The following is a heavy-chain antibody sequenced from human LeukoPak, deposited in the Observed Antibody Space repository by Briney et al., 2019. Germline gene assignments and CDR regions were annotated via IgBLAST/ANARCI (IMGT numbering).Heavy chain of an antibody. CDR3: AHRRTPFSGCCGGDCYDGNWFDP. CDR1: GFSLSTSGVG. J-gene: IGHJ5*02. D-gene: IGHD2-21*01. V-gene: IGHV2-5*01. Sequence: SGPTLVNPTQTLTLTCTFSGFSLSTSGVGVGWIRQPPGKALEWLALIYWNDDKRYSPSLKSRLTITKDTSKNQVVLTMTNMDPVDTATYYCAHRRTPFSGCCGGDCYDGNWFDPWGQGTLVTVSS. CDR2: IYWNDDK.